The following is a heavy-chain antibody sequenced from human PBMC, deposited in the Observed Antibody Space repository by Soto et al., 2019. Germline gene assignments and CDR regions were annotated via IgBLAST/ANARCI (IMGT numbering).Heavy chain of an antibody. V-gene: IGHV4-59*08. J-gene: IGHJ4*02. CDR1: GGSISSYY. CDR2: IYYSGST. D-gene: IGHD1-26*01. Sequence: SETLSLTCTVSGGSISSYYWSWIRQPPGKGLEWIGYIYYSGSTNYNPSLKSRVTISVDTSKNQFSLKLSSVTAADTAVYYCARHQPSLYIVGNFDYWGQGTLVTVSS. CDR3: ARHQPSLYIVGNFDY.